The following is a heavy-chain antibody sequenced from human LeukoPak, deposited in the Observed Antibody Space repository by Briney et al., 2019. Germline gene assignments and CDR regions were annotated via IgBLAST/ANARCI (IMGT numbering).Heavy chain of an antibody. CDR3: ARRRDLFDY. V-gene: IGHV4-59*08. J-gene: IGHJ4*02. CDR1: DGSITSYY. CDR2: IHYTGST. Sequence: SETLSLTCTVSDGSITSYYWSWIRQPPGKGLEWIAYIHYTGSTNYNPSLKSRVTISLDTSKNQFSLNLRSVTAADTAVYYCARRRDLFDYWGQGTLATVSS. D-gene: IGHD3/OR15-3a*01.